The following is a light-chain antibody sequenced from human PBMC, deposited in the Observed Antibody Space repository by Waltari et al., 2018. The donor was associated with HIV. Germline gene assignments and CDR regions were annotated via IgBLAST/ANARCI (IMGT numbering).Light chain of an antibody. CDR1: RPRRYH. V-gene: IGLV3-19*01. CDR2: GKN. J-gene: IGLJ1*01. Sequence: SSELTQDLAVSVALGQTVRLTCEGDRPRRYHACWYQQKPGQATVLIIYGKNNRPSGIPDRFSGSSSGNTASLIITEAQAEDDADYYCNSRDSSGNHYVFGTGTKVTVL. CDR3: NSRDSSGNHYV.